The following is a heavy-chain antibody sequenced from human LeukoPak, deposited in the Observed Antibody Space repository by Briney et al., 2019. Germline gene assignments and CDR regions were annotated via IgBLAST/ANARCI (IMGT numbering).Heavy chain of an antibody. V-gene: IGHV3-66*01. CDR2: IYSGGRT. J-gene: IGHJ4*02. CDR1: GFTVSSNY. CDR3: ARACSSTSCYYEDY. Sequence: PGGSLRLSCAASGFTVSSNYMSWVRQAPGKGLEWVSAIYSGGRTFYADSVQGRFTISRDNSKNTLYLQMNSLRAEDTAVYYCARACSSTSCYYEDYWGQGTLVTVSS. D-gene: IGHD2-2*01.